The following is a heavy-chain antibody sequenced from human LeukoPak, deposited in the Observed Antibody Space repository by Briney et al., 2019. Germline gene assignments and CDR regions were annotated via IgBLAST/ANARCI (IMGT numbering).Heavy chain of an antibody. CDR1: GYTFTSYD. Sequence: PGASVKVSCKASGYTFTSYDINWVRQATGQGLEWMGWMSPNSGNTGYAQKFQGRVTMTRDTSISTAYMELSRLRSDDTAVYYCAREGRGFIVVVTAETDAFDIWGQGTMVTVSS. CDR2: MSPNSGNT. D-gene: IGHD2-21*02. CDR3: AREGRGFIVVVTAETDAFDI. J-gene: IGHJ3*02. V-gene: IGHV1-8*02.